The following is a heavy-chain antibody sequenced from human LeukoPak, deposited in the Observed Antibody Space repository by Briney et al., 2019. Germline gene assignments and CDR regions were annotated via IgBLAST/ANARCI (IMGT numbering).Heavy chain of an antibody. Sequence: GGSLRLSCATCGFSFSSYAMSWVRQAPGKGLEWVSAMSSSDDGRYYAASVRGRFTISRDTSRSTLYLQMNSLRAEDAAVYYCARNSAWYGVSWGQGTLVTVSS. CDR1: GFSFSSYA. J-gene: IGHJ4*02. CDR3: ARNSAWYGVS. V-gene: IGHV3-23*01. D-gene: IGHD6-19*01. CDR2: MSSSDDGR.